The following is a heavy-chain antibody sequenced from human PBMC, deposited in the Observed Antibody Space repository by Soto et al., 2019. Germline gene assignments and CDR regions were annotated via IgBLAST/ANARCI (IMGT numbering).Heavy chain of an antibody. Sequence: PSETLSLTCTVSSDSISSYYWIWIRQSPGKGLEWIGYTDYSGNTNYNPSLKSRVTISGDTSKNQFSLRLSSVTAADTAVYYCAGGNTAMVRPYYYGMDVWGQGTTVTVSS. V-gene: IGHV4-59*08. CDR2: TDYSGNT. CDR1: SDSISSYY. D-gene: IGHD5-18*01. CDR3: AGGNTAMVRPYYYGMDV. J-gene: IGHJ6*02.